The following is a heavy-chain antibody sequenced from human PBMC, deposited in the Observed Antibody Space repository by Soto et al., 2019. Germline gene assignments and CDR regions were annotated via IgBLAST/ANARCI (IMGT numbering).Heavy chain of an antibody. CDR2: ISYDGSSK. CDR3: ARVFITMRALNWFHP. Sequence: GGSLRLSCAASAFTFRSHAMHWVRQAPGKVLERVALISYDGSSKYYADSVRGRFTISRDKSKNTLYLQMNSLRVEDTAIYYCARVFITMRALNWFHPWGHGTLVTVS. CDR1: AFTFRSHA. V-gene: IGHV3-30-3*01. D-gene: IGHD3-22*01. J-gene: IGHJ5*02.